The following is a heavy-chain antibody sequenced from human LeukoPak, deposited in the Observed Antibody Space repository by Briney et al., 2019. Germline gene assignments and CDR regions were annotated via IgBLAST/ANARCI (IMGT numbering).Heavy chain of an antibody. J-gene: IGHJ4*02. CDR1: GFTFSSYG. Sequence: PGGSLRLSCAASGFTFSSYGMHWVRQAPGKGLEWVAFIRYDGSNKYYADSVKGRFTISRDNSKNTLYLQMNSLRAEDTAVYYSASSVVVPAAIDYWGQGTLVTVSS. V-gene: IGHV3-30*02. CDR2: IRYDGSNK. CDR3: ASSVVVPAAIDY. D-gene: IGHD2-2*01.